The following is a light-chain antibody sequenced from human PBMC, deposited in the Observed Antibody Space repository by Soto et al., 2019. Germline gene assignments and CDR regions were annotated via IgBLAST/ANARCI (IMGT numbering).Light chain of an antibody. Sequence: QSALTQPPSVSGSPGQSVTISCTGTSSDVGGYNRVSWYQQPPGKAPKLLIYDVSNRPSGGSTRFSGSKSGNTASLTISGLQAEDEADYYCNSYATGSAYVFGPGTKLTVL. CDR2: DVS. CDR1: SSDVGGYNR. CDR3: NSYATGSAYV. J-gene: IGLJ1*01. V-gene: IGLV2-18*02.